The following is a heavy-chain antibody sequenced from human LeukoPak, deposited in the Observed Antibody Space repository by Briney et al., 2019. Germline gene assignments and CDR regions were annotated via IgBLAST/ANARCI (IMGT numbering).Heavy chain of an antibody. CDR2: INPNSGGA. J-gene: IGHJ3*02. CDR1: GYTFTGYY. CDR3: ARPYYESSGLYVDAFDI. Sequence: ASVKVSCKASGYTFTGYYMHWVRQAPGQGLEWMGRINPNSGGANYAQKFQGRVTMTRDTSIGTAYMELSSLRSDNTAVYYCARPYYESSGLYVDAFDIWGQRTMVTVSS. V-gene: IGHV1-2*06. D-gene: IGHD3-22*01.